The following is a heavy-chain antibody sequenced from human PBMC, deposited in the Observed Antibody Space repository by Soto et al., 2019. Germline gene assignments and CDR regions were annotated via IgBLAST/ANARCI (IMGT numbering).Heavy chain of an antibody. J-gene: IGHJ6*03. D-gene: IGHD6-19*01. CDR3: ARVSRSPVSYMDV. CDR1: GFTFSDHY. Sequence: GGSMRLSCAASGFTFSDHYMDLVRQAPGKGLEWVGRTRNKAYSYTTEYAASVKGRFTISRDDSKNSLYLQMDSLKTEDTAVYYCARVSRSPVSYMDVWGKGT. CDR2: TRNKAYSYTT. V-gene: IGHV3-72*01.